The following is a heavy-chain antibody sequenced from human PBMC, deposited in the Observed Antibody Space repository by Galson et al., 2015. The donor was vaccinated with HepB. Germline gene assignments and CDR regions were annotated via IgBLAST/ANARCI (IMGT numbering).Heavy chain of an antibody. CDR3: ARDLPLGYRRGYFDL. D-gene: IGHD2-15*01. J-gene: IGHJ2*01. CDR2: ISAYNGNT. V-gene: IGHV1-18*01. Sequence: SVKVSCKASGYTFTSYGISWVRQAPGQGLEWMGWISAYNGNTNYAQKLQGRVTMTTDTSTSTAYMELRSLRSDDTAVYYCARDLPLGYRRGYFDLWGRGTLVTVSS. CDR1: GYTFTSYG.